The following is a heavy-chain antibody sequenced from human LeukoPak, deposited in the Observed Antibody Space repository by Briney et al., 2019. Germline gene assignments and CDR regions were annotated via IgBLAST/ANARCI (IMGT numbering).Heavy chain of an antibody. CDR1: GFTFSSYW. CDR3: ARDDCSSISCYHNWFDP. D-gene: IGHD2-2*01. CDR2: IKQDGSEK. Sequence: GGSLRLSCAASGFTFSSYWMSWVRQAPGKGLEWVANIKQDGSEKYYVDSVKGRFTISRDNAKNSLYLQMNSLRAEDTAVNYCARDDCSSISCYHNWFDPWGQGTLVTVSS. V-gene: IGHV3-7*01. J-gene: IGHJ5*02.